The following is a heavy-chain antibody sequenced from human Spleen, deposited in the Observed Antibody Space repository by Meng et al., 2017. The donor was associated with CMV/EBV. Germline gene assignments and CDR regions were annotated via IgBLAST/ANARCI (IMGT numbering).Heavy chain of an antibody. J-gene: IGHJ6*02. CDR3: ARDQRAGYCSSTSCYNYYYGMDV. V-gene: IGHV4-39*07. Sequence: SETLSLTCTVSGGSVSSGSYYWGWIRQPPGKGLEWIGTIFYTGSTNYNPSLKSRVTISVDKSKNQFSLKLSSVTAADTAVYYCARDQRAGYCSSTSCYNYYYGMDVWGQGTTVTVSS. D-gene: IGHD2-2*02. CDR2: IFYTGST. CDR1: GGSVSSGSYY.